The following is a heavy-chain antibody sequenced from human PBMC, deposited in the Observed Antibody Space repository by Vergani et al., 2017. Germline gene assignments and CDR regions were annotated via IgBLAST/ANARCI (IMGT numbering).Heavy chain of an antibody. D-gene: IGHD3-22*01. Sequence: EVQLLESGGGLVQPGGSLRLSCAASGFTFDDYAMHWVRQAPGKGLEWVSGISWNSGSIGYADSVKGRFTISRDNAKNSLYLQMNSLRAEDTALYYCAKYSSGYQYYFDYWGQGTLVTVSS. V-gene: IGHV3-9*01. J-gene: IGHJ4*02. CDR2: ISWNSGSI. CDR1: GFTFDDYA. CDR3: AKYSSGYQYYFDY.